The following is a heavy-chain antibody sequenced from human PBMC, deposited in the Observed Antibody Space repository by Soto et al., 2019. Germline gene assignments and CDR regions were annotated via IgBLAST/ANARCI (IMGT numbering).Heavy chain of an antibody. CDR1: GYSFTRYW. CDR3: ARHSDYGGKSDY. V-gene: IGHV5-51*01. J-gene: IGHJ4*02. D-gene: IGHD4-17*01. Sequence: GESLKISCKGSGYSFTRYWIAWVRQMPGKGLEWMGIIYPGDSDTRYRPSFQGQVTISANKSISTAYLQWNGLKASDTAMYYCARHSDYGGKSDYWGQGTLVTVSS. CDR2: IYPGDSDT.